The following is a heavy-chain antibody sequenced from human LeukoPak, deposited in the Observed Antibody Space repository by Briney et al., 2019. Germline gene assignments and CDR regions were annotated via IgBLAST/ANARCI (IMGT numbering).Heavy chain of an antibody. Sequence: VKPSETLSLTCTVSGGSISSYYWSWIRQPPGKGLEWIGYIYYSGSTNYSPSLKSRLTILVDTSKNQFSLKLSSVTAADTAVYYCARANWGSGSFLGFDYWGQGTLVTVSS. CDR3: ARANWGSGSFLGFDY. D-gene: IGHD1-26*01. CDR2: IYYSGST. CDR1: GGSISSYY. J-gene: IGHJ4*02. V-gene: IGHV4-59*01.